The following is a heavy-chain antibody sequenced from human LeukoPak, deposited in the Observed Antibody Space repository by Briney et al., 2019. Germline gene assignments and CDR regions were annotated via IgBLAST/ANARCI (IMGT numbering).Heavy chain of an antibody. CDR3: ARDEYYFDY. CDR2: IKQDGSEK. V-gene: IGHV3-7*01. J-gene: IGHJ4*02. CDR1: GFTFSNYW. Sequence: PGGSLRLSCVASGFTFSNYWMSWVRQAPGKGLEWVANIKQDGSEKYYVDSVKGRFTISRDNAKNSLYLQMNSLRAEDTAVYYCARDEYYFDYWGQGTLVTVSS.